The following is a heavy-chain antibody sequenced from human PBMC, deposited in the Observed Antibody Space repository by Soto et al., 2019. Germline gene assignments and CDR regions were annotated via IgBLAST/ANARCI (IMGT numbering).Heavy chain of an antibody. D-gene: IGHD4-17*01. Sequence: EVQLLESGGGLVQPGGSLRLSCAASGFTFSSYAMSWVRQDPGKGLEWVSAISGSGGSTYYADSVKGRFTISRDNSKNTLYLQMNSLRAEDTAVYYCAKALDYGDYGGTFDYWGQGTLVTVSS. J-gene: IGHJ4*02. CDR3: AKALDYGDYGGTFDY. CDR1: GFTFSSYA. CDR2: ISGSGGST. V-gene: IGHV3-23*01.